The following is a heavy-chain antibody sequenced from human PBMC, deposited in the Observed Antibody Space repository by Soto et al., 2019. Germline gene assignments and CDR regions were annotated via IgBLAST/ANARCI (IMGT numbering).Heavy chain of an antibody. CDR1: GFTVSSNY. V-gene: IGHV3-66*01. CDR3: ASAIFGVVIKSGYYYMDV. D-gene: IGHD3-3*01. Sequence: GGSLRLSCAASGFTVSSNYMSWVRQAPGKGLEWVSVIYSGGSTYYADSVKGRFTISRDNSKNTLYLQMNSLRAEDTAVYYCASAIFGVVIKSGYYYMDVWGKGTMVTVSS. J-gene: IGHJ6*03. CDR2: IYSGGST.